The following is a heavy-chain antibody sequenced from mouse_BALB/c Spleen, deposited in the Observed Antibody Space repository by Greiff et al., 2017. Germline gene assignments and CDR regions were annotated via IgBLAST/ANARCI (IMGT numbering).Heavy chain of an antibody. CDR3: ARGGPYFDY. CDR1: GYTFTSYW. J-gene: IGHJ2*01. CDR2: IYPGDGDT. D-gene: IGHD1-1*02. V-gene: IGHV1-87*01. Sequence: QVQLQQSGAELARPGASVKLSCKASGYTFTSYWMQWVKQRPGQGLEWIGAIYPGDGDTRYTQKFKGKATLTADKSSSTAYMQLSSLASEDSAVYYCARGGPYFDYWGQGTTLTVSS.